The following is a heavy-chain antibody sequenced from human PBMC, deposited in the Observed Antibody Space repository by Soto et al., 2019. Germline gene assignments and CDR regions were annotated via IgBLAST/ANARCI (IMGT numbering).Heavy chain of an antibody. CDR3: GKQRWGSGWFVSNY. J-gene: IGHJ4*02. CDR2: ISGNGAET. CDR1: GFTFSCYA. V-gene: IGHV3-23*01. Sequence: QPGGSLRLSCAASGFTFSCYAMSWVRQAPGKGLEWVSAISGNGAETSYADSVSGRFTIARDNSKDTLFLHMNSLRADDTAVYYCGKQRWGSGWFVSNYWGLGVLVTVSS. D-gene: IGHD6-19*01.